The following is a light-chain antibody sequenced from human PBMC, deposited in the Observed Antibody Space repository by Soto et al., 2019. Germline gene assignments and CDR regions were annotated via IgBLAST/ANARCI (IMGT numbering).Light chain of an antibody. V-gene: IGKV1-9*01. CDR3: QQLNNHPRT. Sequence: DIQLTQSPSFLSAAIGDRVTITCRASQDIRRFLAWYQQEPGKAPKLLIYAASTLQSGVPSRISGTGSGTEFTLTISSLQPEDFGTYYCQQLNNHPRTFGQGTKLEIK. CDR1: QDIRRF. CDR2: AAS. J-gene: IGKJ2*01.